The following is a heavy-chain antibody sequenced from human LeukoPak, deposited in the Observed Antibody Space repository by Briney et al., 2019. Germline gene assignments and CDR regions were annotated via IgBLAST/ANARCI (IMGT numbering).Heavy chain of an antibody. CDR2: IIPIFGTA. Sequence: ASVKVSCKASGGTFTSYAISWVRQAPGQGLEWMGGIIPIFGTANYEQKFQGRVTITADESTSTAYMELSSLKTEDTAVYYCTRARDRVVTSYWGQGTLVTVSS. CDR3: TRARDRVVTSY. V-gene: IGHV1-69*13. D-gene: IGHD3-3*01. CDR1: GGTFTSYA. J-gene: IGHJ4*02.